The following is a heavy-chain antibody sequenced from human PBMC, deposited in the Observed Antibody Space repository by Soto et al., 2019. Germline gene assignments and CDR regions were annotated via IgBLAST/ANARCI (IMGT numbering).Heavy chain of an antibody. CDR1: GGSISSGGYY. Sequence: QVQLQESGPGLVKPSQTLSLTCTVSGGSISSGGYYWSWIRQHPGKGLEWIGYIDYMGSTYYNSSLKSRVTTSLDTSKNHYALELGYVTGADTAVYYCARADYGPCYFDLRGRGTLVTVSS. V-gene: IGHV4-31*03. CDR2: IDYMGST. CDR3: ARADYGPCYFDL. J-gene: IGHJ2*01. D-gene: IGHD4-17*01.